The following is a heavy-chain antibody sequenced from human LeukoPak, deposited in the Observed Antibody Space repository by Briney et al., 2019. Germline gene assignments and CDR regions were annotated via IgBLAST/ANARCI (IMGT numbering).Heavy chain of an antibody. V-gene: IGHV3-23*01. CDR3: ARDFSSDFWSGYALAFDI. CDR1: GFTFSSYA. CDR2: ISHSGDSA. D-gene: IGHD3-3*01. J-gene: IGHJ3*02. Sequence: PGGSLRLSCAASGFTFSSYAMSWVRQAPGMGLEWVSAISHSGDSAYYTDSVKGRFTISRDTSKNTLYLQMNSLRAEDTAVYYCARDFSSDFWSGYALAFDIWGQGTMVTVSS.